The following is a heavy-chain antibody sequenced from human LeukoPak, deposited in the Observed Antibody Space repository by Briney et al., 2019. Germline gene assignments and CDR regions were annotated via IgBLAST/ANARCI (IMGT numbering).Heavy chain of an antibody. V-gene: IGHV3-11*01. D-gene: IGHD2-15*01. Sequence: GGSLRLSCAASGFTFSDYYMSWIRQAPGKGLEWVSYISSSGSTIYYADSVKGRFTISRDNAKNSLYLQMNSLRAEDTAVYYCARDAQYCSGGSCFSIRNWFDPWGQGTLVTVSS. J-gene: IGHJ5*02. CDR2: ISSSGSTI. CDR1: GFTFSDYY. CDR3: ARDAQYCSGGSCFSIRNWFDP.